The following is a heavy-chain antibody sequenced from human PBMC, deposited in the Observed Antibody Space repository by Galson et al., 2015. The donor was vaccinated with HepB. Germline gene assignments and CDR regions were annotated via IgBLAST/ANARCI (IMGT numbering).Heavy chain of an antibody. D-gene: IGHD1-26*01. CDR1: GGSLSNYY. CDR3: ARGEGSGTYADWFDP. Sequence: ETLSLTCAVSGGSLSNYYWNWIRQPPGKGLEWIGKITQIGITNYNPSLESRVTISVDTSKNQFSLNLRSLTAADTAVYYCARGEGSGTYADWFDPWGPGNLVIVSS. V-gene: IGHV4-34*01. J-gene: IGHJ5*02. CDR2: ITQIGIT.